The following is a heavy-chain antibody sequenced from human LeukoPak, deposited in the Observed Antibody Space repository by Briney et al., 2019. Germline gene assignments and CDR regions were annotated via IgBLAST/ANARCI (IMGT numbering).Heavy chain of an antibody. Sequence: PGGSLRLSCAASGFTFSSYGMHWVRQAPGKGLEWVAFIRYGGSNKYYADSVKGRFTISRDNSKNTLYLQMNSLRAEDTAVYYCAKDRGYGVVVVPAAIHNWGQGTLVTVSS. D-gene: IGHD2-2*02. CDR3: AKDRGYGVVVVPAAIHN. V-gene: IGHV3-30*02. CDR2: IRYGGSNK. J-gene: IGHJ4*02. CDR1: GFTFSSYG.